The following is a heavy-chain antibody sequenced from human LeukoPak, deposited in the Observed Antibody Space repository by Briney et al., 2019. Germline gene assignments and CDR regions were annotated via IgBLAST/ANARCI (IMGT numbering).Heavy chain of an antibody. CDR2: INPNSGGT. D-gene: IGHD2-15*01. J-gene: IGHJ4*02. V-gene: IGHV1-2*02. Sequence: ASVKVSCKASGYTFTGYYMHWVRQAPGQGLEWMGWINPNSGGTNYAQKFQGRVTITADKSTSTAYMELSSLRSEDTAVYYCACKAAYCSGGSCYSNYWGQGTLVTVSS. CDR1: GYTFTGYY. CDR3: ACKAAYCSGGSCYSNY.